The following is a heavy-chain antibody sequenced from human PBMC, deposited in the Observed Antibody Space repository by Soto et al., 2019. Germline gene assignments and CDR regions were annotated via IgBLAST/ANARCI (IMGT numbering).Heavy chain of an antibody. Sequence: PSETLSLTCAVYGGSFSGYYWSWIRQPPGKGLEWIGEIDHSGSTNYNPSLKSRVTISVDTSKNQFSPKLSSVTPEDTAVYYCAGTTSLQSYYMDVWDKGTTVTVSS. J-gene: IGHJ6*03. V-gene: IGHV4-34*01. CDR3: AGTTSLQSYYMDV. CDR1: GGSFSGYY. CDR2: IDHSGST. D-gene: IGHD1-7*01.